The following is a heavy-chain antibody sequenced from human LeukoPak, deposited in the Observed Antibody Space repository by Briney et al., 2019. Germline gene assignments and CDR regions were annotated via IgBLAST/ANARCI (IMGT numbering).Heavy chain of an antibody. Sequence: GGSLRLSCAASGFNFDDHTMHWVRQSPGMGLEWVSLISWNGYSTHYADSVKGRFTISRDNSKNTLYLQMNSLRAEDTAVYYCAKLLAARPNDAFDIWGQGTMVTVSS. CDR3: AKLLAARPNDAFDI. D-gene: IGHD6-6*01. CDR1: GFNFDDHT. J-gene: IGHJ3*02. V-gene: IGHV3-43*01. CDR2: ISWNGYST.